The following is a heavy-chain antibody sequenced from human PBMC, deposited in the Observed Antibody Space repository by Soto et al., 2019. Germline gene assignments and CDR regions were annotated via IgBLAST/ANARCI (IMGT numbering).Heavy chain of an antibody. V-gene: IGHV2-70*01. Sequence: GPTLVNPTQTLTLTCTFSGFSLSTSGMCVSWIRQPPGKALEWLALIDWDDDKYYSTSLKTRLTISKDTSKNQVVLTMTNMDPVDEATYYCSRIKSSVVPPYGMDVWGQGTTVTVSS. CDR2: IDWDDDK. CDR3: SRIKSSVVPPYGMDV. J-gene: IGHJ6*02. D-gene: IGHD6-25*01. CDR1: GFSLSTSGMC.